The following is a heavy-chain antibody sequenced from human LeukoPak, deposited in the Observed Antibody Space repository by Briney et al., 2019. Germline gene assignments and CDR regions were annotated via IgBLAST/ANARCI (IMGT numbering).Heavy chain of an antibody. V-gene: IGHV3-23*01. CDR2: ISGSGGST. CDR3: AKDQYCSGGSCYSMLGYYHYGMDV. D-gene: IGHD2-15*01. CDR1: GFTFSSYA. J-gene: IGHJ6*02. Sequence: PGGSLRLSCAASGFTFSSYAMSWVRQAPGKGLEWVSAISGSGGSTYYADSVKGRFTISRDNSKNTLYLQMSSLRAEDTAVYYCAKDQYCSGGSCYSMLGYYHYGMDVWGQGTTVTVSS.